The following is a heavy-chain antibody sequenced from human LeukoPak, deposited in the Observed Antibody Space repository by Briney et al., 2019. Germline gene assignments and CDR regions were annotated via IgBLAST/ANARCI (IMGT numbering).Heavy chain of an antibody. Sequence: GGSLRLXCAASGSYWMHWVRQAPGKGLVWVSHINSDGSWTSYADSVKGRFTISKDNAKNTVYLQMNNLRAEDTAVYYCVSFYETYWGRGTLVTVSS. D-gene: IGHD2/OR15-2a*01. V-gene: IGHV3-74*01. CDR1: GSYW. CDR3: VSFYETY. J-gene: IGHJ4*02. CDR2: INSDGSWT.